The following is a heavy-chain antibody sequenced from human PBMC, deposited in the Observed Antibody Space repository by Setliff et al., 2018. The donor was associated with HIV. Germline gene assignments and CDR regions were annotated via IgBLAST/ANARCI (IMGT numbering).Heavy chain of an antibody. CDR3: ARWHPPYGFWEEDY. D-gene: IGHD3-10*01. CDR2: IYYSGST. J-gene: IGHJ4*02. CDR1: GGSIRSSSSY. V-gene: IGHV4-39*01. Sequence: SETLSLTCTVSGGSIRSSSSYWGWIRQPPGKGLEWIGIIYYSGSTYYKPSLKTRVTISVDGSKNQFSLKLKSVTAADTAVYYCARWHPPYGFWEEDYWGQGTLVTVSS.